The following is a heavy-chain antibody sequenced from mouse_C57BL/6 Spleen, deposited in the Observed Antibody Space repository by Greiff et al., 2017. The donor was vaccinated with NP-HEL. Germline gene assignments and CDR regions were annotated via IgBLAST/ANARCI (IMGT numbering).Heavy chain of an antibody. CDR1: GFNIKDYY. J-gene: IGHJ1*03. D-gene: IGHD1-1*01. Sequence: EVQLQQSGAELVRPGASVKLSCTASGFNIKDYYMHWVKQRPEQGLEWIGRIDPEDGDTEYAPKFQGKATMTADTSSNTAYLQLSSLTSEDTAVYYCTTTPYGSSWYFDVWGTGTTVTVSS. CDR3: TTTPYGSSWYFDV. V-gene: IGHV14-1*01. CDR2: IDPEDGDT.